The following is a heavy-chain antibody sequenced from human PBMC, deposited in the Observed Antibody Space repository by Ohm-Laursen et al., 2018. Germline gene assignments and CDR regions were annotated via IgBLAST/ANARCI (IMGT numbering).Heavy chain of an antibody. J-gene: IGHJ3*02. Sequence: SLRLSCSASGFTFSSYEMNWVRQAPGKGLEWVSCISHSGSTIYYPDSVKGRFTISRENAKNSLYLQMNSLRAGDTAMYYCARAVTTYADAFDIWGQGTMVTVSS. D-gene: IGHD4-11*01. V-gene: IGHV3-48*03. CDR1: GFTFSSYE. CDR3: ARAVTTYADAFDI. CDR2: ISHSGSTI.